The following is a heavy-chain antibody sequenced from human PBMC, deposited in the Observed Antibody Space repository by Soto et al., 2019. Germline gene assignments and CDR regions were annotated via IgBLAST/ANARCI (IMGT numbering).Heavy chain of an antibody. CDR2: ISGSGGST. CDR3: AKAHTGLLWFGDYYYGMDV. D-gene: IGHD3-10*01. Sequence: EVQLLESGGGLVQPGGSLRLSCAASGFTFSSYAMSWVRQAPGKGLEWVSAISGSGGSTYYADSVKGRFTISRDNSKNTLYLHMNSLSAEDTAVYYCAKAHTGLLWFGDYYYGMDVWGQGTTVTVSS. CDR1: GFTFSSYA. V-gene: IGHV3-23*01. J-gene: IGHJ6*02.